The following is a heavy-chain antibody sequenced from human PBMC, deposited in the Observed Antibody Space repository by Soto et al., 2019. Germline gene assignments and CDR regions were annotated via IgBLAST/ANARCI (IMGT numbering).Heavy chain of an antibody. CDR2: ITHSGST. V-gene: IGHV4-34*01. CDR3: ARGPPTFSPKKNWFDP. J-gene: IGHJ5*02. Sequence: WETLSLTCAVYGGSFSGYYWSWIRQPPGKGLEWIGEITHSGSTNYNPSLKSRVTISVDTSKNQFSLKLSSVAAADTAVYYCARGPPTFSPKKNWFDPWGQGTLVTVSS. CDR1: GGSFSGYY.